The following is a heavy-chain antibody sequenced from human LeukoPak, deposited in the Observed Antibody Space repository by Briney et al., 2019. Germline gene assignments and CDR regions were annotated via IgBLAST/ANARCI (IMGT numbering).Heavy chain of an antibody. J-gene: IGHJ4*02. CDR3: ARDSGSYLDEFDY. CDR2: ISSSSSYI. D-gene: IGHD1-26*01. Sequence: PGGSLRLSCAASGFTFSSYSMNWVRQAPGKGLEWVSSISSSSSYIYYADSVKGRFTISRDNAKNSLYLQMNSLRAEDTAVYYCARDSGSYLDEFDYWGQGTLVTVSS. V-gene: IGHV3-21*01. CDR1: GFTFSSYS.